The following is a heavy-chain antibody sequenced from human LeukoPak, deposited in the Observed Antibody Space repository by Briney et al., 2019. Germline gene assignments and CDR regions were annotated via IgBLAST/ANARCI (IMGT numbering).Heavy chain of an antibody. CDR1: GYTFTSYG. V-gene: IGHV1-18*01. J-gene: IGHJ4*02. CDR2: ISAYNGNT. CDR3: ARAAYYCGSGSYSPLGY. D-gene: IGHD3-10*01. Sequence: GASVKVSCKASGYTFTSYGISWVRQAPGQGLEWMGWISAYNGNTNYAQKLQGRVTMTTDTSTSTAYMELRSLRSDDTAVYYCARAAYYCGSGSYSPLGYWGQGTLVTVSS.